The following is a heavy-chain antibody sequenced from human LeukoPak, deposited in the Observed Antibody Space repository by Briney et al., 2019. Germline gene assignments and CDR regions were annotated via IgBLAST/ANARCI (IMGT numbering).Heavy chain of an antibody. V-gene: IGHV3-53*04. J-gene: IGHJ6*02. D-gene: IGHD3-16*01. CDR3: ARHLPPGEVEYYYGMDV. Sequence: GGSLRLSCVASGFTVSTNYFSWVRQAPGKGLEWVSVFYSGGSIYYADSVKGRFTISRHNFKNTLYLQTNSLSAEDTAVYYCARHLPPGEVEYYYGMDVWGQGTTVTVSS. CDR2: FYSGGSI. CDR1: GFTVSTNY.